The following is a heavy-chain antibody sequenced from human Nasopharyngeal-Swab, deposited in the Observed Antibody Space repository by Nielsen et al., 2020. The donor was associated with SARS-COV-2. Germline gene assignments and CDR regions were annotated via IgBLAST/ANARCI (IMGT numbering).Heavy chain of an antibody. CDR1: GGTFSSYA. CDR3: ATYSGSYSGVDYYYGMDV. V-gene: IGHV1-69*13. CDR2: IIPIFGTA. Sequence: SVKVTCKESGGTFSSYAISGVGQAPGQGREWMGGIIPIFGTANYAQKFQGRVTITADESTSTAYMELSSLRSEDTAVYYCATYSGSYSGVDYYYGMDVWGQGTTVTVSS. D-gene: IGHD1-26*01. J-gene: IGHJ6*02.